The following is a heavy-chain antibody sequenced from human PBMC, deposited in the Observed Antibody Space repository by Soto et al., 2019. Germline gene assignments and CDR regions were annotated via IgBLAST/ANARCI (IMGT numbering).Heavy chain of an antibody. J-gene: IGHJ3*02. CDR2: INPNSGGT. D-gene: IGHD5-18*01. CDR1: GYTFTGYY. V-gene: IGHV1-2*04. CDR3: ARGKGYSYGSDDAFDI. Sequence: ASVKVSCKASGYTFTGYYMHWVRQAPGQGLEWMGWINPNSGGTNYAQKFQGWVTMTRDTSISTAYMELSRLRSDDTAVYYCARGKGYSYGSDDAFDIWGQGTMVTVSS.